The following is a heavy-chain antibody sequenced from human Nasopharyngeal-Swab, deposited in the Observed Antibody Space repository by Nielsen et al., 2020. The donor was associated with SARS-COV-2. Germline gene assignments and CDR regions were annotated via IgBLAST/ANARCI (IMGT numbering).Heavy chain of an antibody. D-gene: IGHD3-3*01. CDR1: GGSISSYY. CDR2: IYYSGST. V-gene: IGHV4-59*08. Sequence: SETLSLTCTVSGGSISSYYWSWIRQPPGKRLEWIGYIYYSGSTNYNPSLKSRVTISVDTSKNQFSLKLSSVTAADTAVYYCARHVSTTIFGVVIISYFGFWGPGTLVTVSS. J-gene: IGHJ4*02. CDR3: ARHVSTTIFGVVIISYFGF.